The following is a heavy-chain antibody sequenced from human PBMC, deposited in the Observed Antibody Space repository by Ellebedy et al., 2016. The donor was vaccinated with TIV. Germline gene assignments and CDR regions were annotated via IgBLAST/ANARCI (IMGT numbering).Heavy chain of an antibody. D-gene: IGHD2-21*02. J-gene: IGHJ5*02. CDR2: IKEDGTEK. V-gene: IGHV3-7*01. CDR1: GFTFSSYT. Sequence: GESLKISCAASGFTFSSYTMNWVRQAPGKGLEWVANIKEDGTEKYYVDSVKGRFTISRDNAKNSLYLQMNSLRDEDTAVYYCARAIGVADCSWGQGTLVTVSS. CDR3: ARAIGVADCS.